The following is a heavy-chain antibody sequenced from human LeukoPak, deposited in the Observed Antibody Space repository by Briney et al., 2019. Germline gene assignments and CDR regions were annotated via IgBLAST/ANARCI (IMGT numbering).Heavy chain of an antibody. D-gene: IGHD6-13*01. Sequence: PSETLSLTCAVSGGSISSVNWWTWVRQAPGKGLEWIGEVYHSGTTNYNPSLKSRVTISVDKAKNHFSLILNSVAAADTAVYYCARRCSSTSKPDYQYGLDVWGQGTTVAVSS. J-gene: IGHJ6*02. CDR1: GGSISSVNW. CDR3: ARRCSSTSKPDYQYGLDV. V-gene: IGHV4-4*02. CDR2: VYHSGTT.